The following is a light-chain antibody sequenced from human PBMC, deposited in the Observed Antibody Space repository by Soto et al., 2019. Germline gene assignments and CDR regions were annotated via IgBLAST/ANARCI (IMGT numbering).Light chain of an antibody. V-gene: IGKV3-20*01. J-gene: IGKJ2*01. CDR2: GSS. CDR3: KQSGSSPPYT. CDR1: QSVSNNY. Sequence: EVVLTQSPGTLSLSPGERASLSCRASQSVSNNYLAWYQQKPGQSPKLLIFGSSDRATGIPDRFSGSGSGTDFHLTISRLEPEDFAVYYCKQSGSSPPYTFGQGTKLEIK.